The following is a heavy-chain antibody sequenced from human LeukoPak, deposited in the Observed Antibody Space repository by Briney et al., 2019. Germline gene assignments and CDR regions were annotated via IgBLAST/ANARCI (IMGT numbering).Heavy chain of an antibody. D-gene: IGHD4-17*01. Sequence: GGSLRLSCAASGFTFSSYAMSWVRQAPGKGLEWVSAISSSGGSTYYADSVKGRFTISRDNSKNTLYLQMNSPRAEDTAVYYCAKGSYGDLTPRAPFRDYWGQGTLVTVSS. J-gene: IGHJ4*02. CDR1: GFTFSSYA. CDR2: ISSSGGST. V-gene: IGHV3-23*01. CDR3: AKGSYGDLTPRAPFRDY.